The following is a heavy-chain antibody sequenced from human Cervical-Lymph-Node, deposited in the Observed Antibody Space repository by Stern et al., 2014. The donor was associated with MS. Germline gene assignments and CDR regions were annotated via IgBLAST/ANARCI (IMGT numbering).Heavy chain of an antibody. J-gene: IGHJ4*02. D-gene: IGHD3-16*01. CDR3: TRAVGGVGRE. V-gene: IGHV1-46*01. CDR2: INPNGSVT. CDR1: GYTFTNYY. Sequence: VQLVESGPEVKKPGASGMVSCKPSGYTFTNYYIHWVRQAPGQGLEWMGIINPNGSVTASAQKFQGRLTMTRDTSTTTVYMRLITLTSEDTAMYYCTRAVGGVGREWGQGTLVFVSS.